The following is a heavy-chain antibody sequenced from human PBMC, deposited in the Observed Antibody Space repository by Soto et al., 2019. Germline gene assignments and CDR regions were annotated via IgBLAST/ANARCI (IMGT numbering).Heavy chain of an antibody. CDR3: ASPNSSSWYKSRYYYYYGMDV. CDR2: ISAYNGNT. Sequence: QVQLVQSGAEVEKPGASVKVSCKASGYTFTSYGISWVRQAPGQGLEWMGWISAYNGNTNYAQKLQGRVTMTTDTSTSTAYMELRSLRSDDTAVYYCASPNSSSWYKSRYYYYYGMDVWGQGTTVTVSS. CDR1: GYTFTSYG. V-gene: IGHV1-18*04. J-gene: IGHJ6*02. D-gene: IGHD6-13*01.